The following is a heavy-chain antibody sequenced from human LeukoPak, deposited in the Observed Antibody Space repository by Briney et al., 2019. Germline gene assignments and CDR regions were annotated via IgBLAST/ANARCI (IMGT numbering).Heavy chain of an antibody. CDR3: ARGPSSGAFDI. CDR2: INPNGGGT. V-gene: IGHV1-2*02. Sequence: ASVKLSCNFSGYTFIDDYMHLMREAPGQGTEWMGCINPNGGGTNYAQKFQGRVTMTRDTSISVAYMELSRLSSDDTAVYYCARGPSSGAFDIWGQGTMVTVSS. D-gene: IGHD7-27*01. J-gene: IGHJ3*02. CDR1: GYTFIDDY.